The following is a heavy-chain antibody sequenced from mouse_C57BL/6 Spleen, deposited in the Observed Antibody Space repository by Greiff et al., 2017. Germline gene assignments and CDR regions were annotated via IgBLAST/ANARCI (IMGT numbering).Heavy chain of an antibody. CDR3: ARDSIPRPWFAY. CDR2: INPNNGGT. J-gene: IGHJ3*01. Sequence: EVQLQQSGPELVKPGASVKISCKASGYTFTDYYMNWVKQSHGKSLEWIGDINPNNGGTSYNQKFKGKATLTVDKSSSTAYMELRSLTSEDSAVYYCARDSIPRPWFAYWGQGTLVTVSA. D-gene: IGHD2-3*01. CDR1: GYTFTDYY. V-gene: IGHV1-26*01.